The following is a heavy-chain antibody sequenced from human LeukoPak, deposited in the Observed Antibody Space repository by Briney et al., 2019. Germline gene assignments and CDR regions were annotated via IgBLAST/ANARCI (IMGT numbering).Heavy chain of an antibody. Sequence: GASVKVSCKASGYTFTGYYMHWVRQAPGQGLEWMGWINPNSGGTNYAQKFQGRVTMTRDTSISTAYMELSRLRSDDTAVYYCAVGYCSSTSCPGWFDPWGQGTLVTVSS. J-gene: IGHJ5*02. CDR2: INPNSGGT. D-gene: IGHD2-2*01. V-gene: IGHV1-2*02. CDR1: GYTFTGYY. CDR3: AVGYCSSTSCPGWFDP.